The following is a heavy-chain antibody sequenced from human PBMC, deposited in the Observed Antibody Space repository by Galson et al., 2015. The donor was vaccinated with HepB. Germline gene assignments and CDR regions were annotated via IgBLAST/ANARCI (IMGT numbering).Heavy chain of an antibody. Sequence: SVKVSCKASGYTFPAYYVHWVRQAPGQGLEWMGRINPNSGGPNFAQKFQDRVTMTRDKSINTAYLELSRLRTDDTAVYYCARAGTTWGLFSYYGLDVWGQGTTLTVSS. D-gene: IGHD1-14*01. CDR1: GYTFPAYY. CDR3: ARAGTTWGLFSYYGLDV. CDR2: INPNSGGP. V-gene: IGHV1-2*06. J-gene: IGHJ6*02.